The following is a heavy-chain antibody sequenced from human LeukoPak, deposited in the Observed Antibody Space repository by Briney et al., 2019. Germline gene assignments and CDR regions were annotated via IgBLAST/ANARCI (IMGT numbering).Heavy chain of an antibody. J-gene: IGHJ4*02. D-gene: IGHD2-21*02. V-gene: IGHV3-21*01. CDR3: ARERIGLAYCGGDCYYDY. CDR2: ISSSSSYI. CDR1: GFTFSSYS. Sequence: GGSLILSCAASGFTFSSYSMNWVRQAPGKGLEWVSSISSSSSYIYYADSVKGRFTISRDNAKNSLYLQMNSLRAEDTAVYYCARERIGLAYCGGDCYYDYWGQGTLVTVSS.